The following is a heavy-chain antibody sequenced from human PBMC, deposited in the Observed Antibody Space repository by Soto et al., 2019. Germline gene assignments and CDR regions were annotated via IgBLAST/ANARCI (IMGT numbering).Heavy chain of an antibody. CDR1: GFSITTAW. CDR3: TTGSVEGV. D-gene: IGHD2-15*01. J-gene: IGHJ6*02. V-gene: IGHV3-15*07. CDR2: IKRKIDGETP. Sequence: EVQLVESGGGLVKPGGSLRLSCVASGFSITTAWLIGVRQAPGKGLEWVGRIKRKIDGETPDYAAPVKGRFTISRDDSKNMLYLQMNSLKADDTALYYCTTGSVEGVWGQGTTVTVSS.